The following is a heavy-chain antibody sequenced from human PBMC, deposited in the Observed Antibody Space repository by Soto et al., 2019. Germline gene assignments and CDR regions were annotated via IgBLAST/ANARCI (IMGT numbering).Heavy chain of an antibody. CDR3: AREEGDSSGWYVCGPINYYYYYGMDV. CDR1: GFTFSSYA. D-gene: IGHD6-19*01. CDR2: ISYDGSNK. Sequence: PGGSLRLSCAASGFTFSSYAMHWVRQAPGKGLEWVAVISYDGSNKYYADSVKGRFTISRDNSKNTLYLQMNSLRAEDTAVYYCAREEGDSSGWYVCGPINYYYYYGMDVWGQGTTVTVSS. V-gene: IGHV3-30-3*01. J-gene: IGHJ6*02.